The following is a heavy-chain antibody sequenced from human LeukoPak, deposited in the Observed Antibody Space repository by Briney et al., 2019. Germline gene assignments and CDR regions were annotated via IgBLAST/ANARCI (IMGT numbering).Heavy chain of an antibody. D-gene: IGHD6-13*01. CDR3: ASAIAQFKTRSSWPRDFDY. J-gene: IGHJ4*02. CDR1: GHTFTTYG. CDR2: ISAYNGNT. V-gene: IGHV1-18*01. Sequence: ASVNVSYTPSGHTFTTYGISWVRQAPGQGLEWMGWISAYNGNTNYAQKLQGRVTMTTDTSTSTAYMELRRLRSDDTDVYYCASAIAQFKTRSSWPRDFDYWGQGTLVTVSS.